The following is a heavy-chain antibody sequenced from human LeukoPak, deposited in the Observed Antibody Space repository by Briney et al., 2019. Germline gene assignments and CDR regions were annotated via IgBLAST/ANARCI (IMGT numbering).Heavy chain of an antibody. V-gene: IGHV3-21*01. J-gene: IGHJ4*02. Sequence: GGSLRLSCAASGFTFSSYSMNWVRQAPGKGLEWVSSISSSSSYIYYADSVKGRFTISRDNAKNSLYLQMNSLRAEDTAVYYCARVSPPDPQELIYYFDYWGQGTLVTVSS. CDR1: GFTFSSYS. CDR2: ISSSSSYI. D-gene: IGHD1-1*01. CDR3: ARVSPPDPQELIYYFDY.